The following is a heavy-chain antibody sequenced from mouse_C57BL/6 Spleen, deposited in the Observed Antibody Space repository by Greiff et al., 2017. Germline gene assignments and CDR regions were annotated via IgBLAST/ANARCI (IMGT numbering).Heavy chain of an antibody. CDR1: GFSLTSYG. J-gene: IGHJ4*01. CDR2: IWGVGST. Sequence: VMLVESGPGLVAPSQSLSITCTVSGFSLTSYGVDWVRQSPGKGLEWLGVIWGVGSTNYNSALKSRLSISKDNSKSQVVLKMNSLQTDDTAMYYCARTNLLFYAMDYWGQGTSVTVSS. D-gene: IGHD2-1*01. CDR3: ARTNLLFYAMDY. V-gene: IGHV2-6*01.